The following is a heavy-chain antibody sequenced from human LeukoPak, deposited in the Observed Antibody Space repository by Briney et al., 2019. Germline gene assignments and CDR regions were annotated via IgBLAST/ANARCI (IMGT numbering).Heavy chain of an antibody. V-gene: IGHV4-34*01. CDR1: GGSFSGYY. J-gene: IGHJ3*02. CDR3: ARVGNYGDYGVSQGSAFDI. Sequence: PSETLSLTCAVYGGSFSGYYWSWIRQPPGKGLEWIGEINHSGSTNYNPSLKSRVTISVDTSKNQFSLKLSSVTAADTAVYYCARVGNYGDYGVSQGSAFDIWGQGTMVTVSS. CDR2: INHSGST. D-gene: IGHD4-17*01.